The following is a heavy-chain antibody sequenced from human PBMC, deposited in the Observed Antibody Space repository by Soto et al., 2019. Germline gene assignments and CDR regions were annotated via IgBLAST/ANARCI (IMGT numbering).Heavy chain of an antibody. CDR3: ARGRSSSWYYWFDS. J-gene: IGHJ5*01. CDR1: GLTFSTYD. V-gene: IGHV3-13*04. D-gene: IGHD6-13*01. Sequence: PGRSLRLSCAASGLTFSTYDMHWVRQVTGKGLEWVSGIGSGGDTYYLDSVKGRFTISRENPKNFLYLQMNSLRAGDTAVYYCARGRSSSWYYWFDSWGQGTLVTVSS. CDR2: IGSGGDT.